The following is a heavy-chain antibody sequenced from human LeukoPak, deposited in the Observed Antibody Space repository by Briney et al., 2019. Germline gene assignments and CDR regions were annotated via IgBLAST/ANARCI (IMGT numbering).Heavy chain of an antibody. CDR2: IKQDGSEK. D-gene: IGHD6-19*01. CDR1: GFTFSSYG. Sequence: GRSLRLSCAASGFTFSSYGMHWVRQAPGKGLEWVANIKQDGSEKYYADSVKGRFTISRDNAKNSLYAQMNSLRAEDTAVYYCVGGSGWLPDYWGQGTLVTVSS. CDR3: VGGSGWLPDY. J-gene: IGHJ4*02. V-gene: IGHV3-7*01.